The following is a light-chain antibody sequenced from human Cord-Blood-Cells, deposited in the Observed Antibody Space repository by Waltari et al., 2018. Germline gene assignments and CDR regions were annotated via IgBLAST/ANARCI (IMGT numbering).Light chain of an antibody. Sequence: EIVLTQSPATLSLSPGERATLSCRSSQRVSSYLAWYQQKPGQAPRLLIYDASNRATGIQARFSGSGSGTDFTLTIGSLEPEDFAVYYCQQRSNWPPTFGQGTKVEIK. CDR3: QQRSNWPPT. CDR1: QRVSSY. J-gene: IGKJ1*01. CDR2: DAS. V-gene: IGKV3-11*01.